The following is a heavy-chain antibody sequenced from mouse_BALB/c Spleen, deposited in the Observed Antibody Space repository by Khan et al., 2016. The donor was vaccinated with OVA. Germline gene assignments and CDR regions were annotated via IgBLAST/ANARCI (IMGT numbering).Heavy chain of an antibody. V-gene: IGHV3-8*02. CDR3: ARSTYRYAFDY. J-gene: IGHJ3*01. CDR2: MIYTGYT. Sequence: EVKLEESGPSLVKPSQTLSLTCSVTGDSITSGYWSWIRKFPGNKLEYMGYMIYTGYTAYNPPLKSRLAITRHTSNNQHFLPLNSVTTEDTATYYCARSTYRYAFDYWGQETLVTVSA. D-gene: IGHD2-14*01. CDR1: GDSITSGY.